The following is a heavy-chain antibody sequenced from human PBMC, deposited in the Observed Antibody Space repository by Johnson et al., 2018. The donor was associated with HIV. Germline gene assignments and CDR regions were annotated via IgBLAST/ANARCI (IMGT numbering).Heavy chain of an antibody. D-gene: IGHD6-13*01. CDR2: ISSSGSSI. V-gene: IGHV3-11*04. CDR1: GFSFGDYY. Sequence: QVQLVESGGGLVQPGGSLRLSCTASGFSFGDYYMSWIRQSPGKGLEWFAYISSSGSSIYYADSVKGRFTISRDNAENSLYLQMNSLRAEDTAVYYCARDSGRYSSSWATFGAFDIWGQGTMGTVSS. CDR3: ARDSGRYSSSWATFGAFDI. J-gene: IGHJ3*02.